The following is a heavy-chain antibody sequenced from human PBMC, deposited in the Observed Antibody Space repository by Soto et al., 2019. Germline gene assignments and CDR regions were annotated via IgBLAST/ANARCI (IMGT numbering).Heavy chain of an antibody. Sequence: QVQLVESGGGVVQPGRSLILSCAASGFTFISDGMHWFRQAPGKGLEWGAVISYDGSNKYYADSVKGRFTIPRDNSKNTLDLQMNSLRAEDTAVYYCAKDGSYSSGWAEEASLDYWGQGTLVTVSS. J-gene: IGHJ4*02. CDR1: GFTFISDG. CDR3: AKDGSYSSGWAEEASLDY. V-gene: IGHV3-30*18. CDR2: ISYDGSNK. D-gene: IGHD6-19*01.